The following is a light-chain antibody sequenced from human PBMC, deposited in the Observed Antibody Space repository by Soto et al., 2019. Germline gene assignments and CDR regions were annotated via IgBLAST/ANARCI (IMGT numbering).Light chain of an antibody. CDR3: QSYDSSLSGSV. Sequence: QSVLTQPPSVSGAPGQRATISCTGGSSNIGAGYDVHWYQQLPGTAPKLLISGNSNRPSGVPDRFSGSKSATSASLAITGLQAEDEADYYCQSYDSSLSGSVFGGGTKLTVL. J-gene: IGLJ2*01. V-gene: IGLV1-40*01. CDR1: SSNIGAGYD. CDR2: GNS.